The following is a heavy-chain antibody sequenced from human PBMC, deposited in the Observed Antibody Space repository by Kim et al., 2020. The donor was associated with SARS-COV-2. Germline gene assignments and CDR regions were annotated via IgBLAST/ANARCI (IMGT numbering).Heavy chain of an antibody. V-gene: IGHV6-1*01. CDR3: ARGHVYQLLHFDY. D-gene: IGHD2-2*01. J-gene: IGHJ4*02. Sequence: YAVSVKSRITINPDTSKNQFSLQLNSVTPEDTAVYYCARGHVYQLLHFDYWGQGTLVTVSS.